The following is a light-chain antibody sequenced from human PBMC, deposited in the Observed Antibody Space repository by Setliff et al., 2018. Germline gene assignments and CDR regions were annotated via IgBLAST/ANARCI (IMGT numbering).Light chain of an antibody. CDR2: EVD. Sequence: LTQAASVSGSPGQSITISCTGSSSDIGNNKYVSWYQQHPGKAPQLMIYEVDNRPSGVSHRFSGSKSGNTASLTISGLQVEDEADYYCTSYTGSVYVFGGGTKVTVL. V-gene: IGLV2-14*03. J-gene: IGLJ1*01. CDR3: TSYTGSVYV. CDR1: SSDIGNNKY.